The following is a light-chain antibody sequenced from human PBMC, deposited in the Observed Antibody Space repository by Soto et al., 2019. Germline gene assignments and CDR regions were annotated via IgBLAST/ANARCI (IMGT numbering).Light chain of an antibody. CDR1: QSVSSY. CDR3: QQYGSSGT. Sequence: EIVLTQSPATLSLSPGERATLSCRASQSVSSYLALYQKTPGPAQRLIIDGASKRGAGIPGRCSSSGSGKDFPITISRLADEVLAVYYCQQYGSSGTFGQGTKVDIK. V-gene: IGKV3-20*01. J-gene: IGKJ1*01. CDR2: GAS.